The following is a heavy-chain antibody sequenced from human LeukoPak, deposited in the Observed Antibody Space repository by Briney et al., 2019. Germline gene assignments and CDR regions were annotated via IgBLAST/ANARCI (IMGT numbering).Heavy chain of an antibody. Sequence: SEALSLTCAVSGGSISSSNWWTWVRQPPGKGLEWIGEIYHSGSTNYNPSLKSRVTISVDKSKNQFSLKLSSVTAADTAVYYCARGMGDSSSWYPFDYWGQGTLVTVSS. CDR3: ARGMGDSSSWYPFDY. V-gene: IGHV4-4*02. J-gene: IGHJ4*02. CDR1: GGSISSSNW. D-gene: IGHD6-13*01. CDR2: IYHSGST.